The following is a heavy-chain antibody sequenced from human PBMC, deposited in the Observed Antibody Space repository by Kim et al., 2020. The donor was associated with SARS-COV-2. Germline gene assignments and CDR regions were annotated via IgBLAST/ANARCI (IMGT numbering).Heavy chain of an antibody. J-gene: IGHJ4*02. CDR3: FGYLGY. V-gene: IGHV3-73*01. CDR1: GLTLSDSV. CDR2: IRNKADNYAA. Sequence: GGSLRLSCAASGLTLSDSVIHWVRQASGQGLEWIGLIRNKADNYAAVYGASVRGRFTLSSDDSKNTAYLQMNGLNTEETAVYYCFGYLGYWGQGTLVTVS. D-gene: IGHD5-18*01.